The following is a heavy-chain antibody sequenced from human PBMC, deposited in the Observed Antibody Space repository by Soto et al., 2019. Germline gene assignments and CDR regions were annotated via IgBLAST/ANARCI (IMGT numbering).Heavy chain of an antibody. Sequence: ASVKVSCKASGYTFTGYYMHWVRQAPGQRLEWMGWINPNSGGTNYAQKFQGRVTMTRDTSISTAYMELSRLRSDDTAVYYCARANSSWPAFDIWGQGTMVTVSS. J-gene: IGHJ3*02. V-gene: IGHV1-2*02. CDR2: INPNSGGT. D-gene: IGHD6-13*01. CDR1: GYTFTGYY. CDR3: ARANSSWPAFDI.